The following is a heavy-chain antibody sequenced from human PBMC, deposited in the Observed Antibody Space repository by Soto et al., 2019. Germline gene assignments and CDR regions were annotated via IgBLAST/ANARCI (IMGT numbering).Heavy chain of an antibody. CDR3: ARHAFTPYSSSPPF. V-gene: IGHV4-39*01. CDR2: IYYSGST. Sequence: SETLSVTGTVSVGSISSTSYYWGWIRQPPGKGLEWIGSIYYSGSTYYNPSLKSRVTISVDTSKNQFSLKLSSVTAADTAVYYCARHAFTPYSSSPPFWGQGTLVTVSS. CDR1: VGSISSTSYY. J-gene: IGHJ4*02. D-gene: IGHD6-13*01.